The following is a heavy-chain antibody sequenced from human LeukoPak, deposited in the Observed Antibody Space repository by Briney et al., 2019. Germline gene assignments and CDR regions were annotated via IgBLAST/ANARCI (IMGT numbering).Heavy chain of an antibody. D-gene: IGHD3-22*01. J-gene: IGHJ4*02. CDR3: ARVHYYDNSGYWFFDY. Sequence: SETLSLTCTVSGGSISNYCWSWIRQSAGKGLEWIGRIYITGSTNYNPSLKSRVSMSLDTSKNQLSLKLSSVTAADTAVYYCARVHYYDNSGYWFFDYWGQGTLVTVSS. CDR1: GGSISNYC. V-gene: IGHV4-4*07. CDR2: IYITGST.